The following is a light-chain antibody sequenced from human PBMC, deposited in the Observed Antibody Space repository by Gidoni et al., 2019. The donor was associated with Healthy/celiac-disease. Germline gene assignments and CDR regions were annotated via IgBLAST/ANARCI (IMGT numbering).Light chain of an antibody. CDR3: QQYGSAPLT. V-gene: IGKV3-20*01. Sequence: LVLTQSPVPLSLSPGESATLSCRASQSVSSSYLDWYQQKPGQAPWLLIYGASRRATGIPDRFSGSGSGTDFTLTISRREPEDFEVYYCQQYGSAPLTFGGGTKVEIK. J-gene: IGKJ4*01. CDR1: QSVSSSY. CDR2: GAS.